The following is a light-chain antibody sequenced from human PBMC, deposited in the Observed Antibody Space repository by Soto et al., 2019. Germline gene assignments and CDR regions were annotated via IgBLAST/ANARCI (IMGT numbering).Light chain of an antibody. CDR1: QRVSSSY. CDR3: QQYGRRS. Sequence: VLTQSPGTLSLSPGERATLSCRAGQRVSSSYLAWYQQKPGQAPRLLIYGASSRATGIPDRFSGSGSGTDFTLSIRRMEHEDFAVYDCQQYGRRSLGGGTVVDIX. J-gene: IGKJ4*01. CDR2: GAS. V-gene: IGKV3-20*01.